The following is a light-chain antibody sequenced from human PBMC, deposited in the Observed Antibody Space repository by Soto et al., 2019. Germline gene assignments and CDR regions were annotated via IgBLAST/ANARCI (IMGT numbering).Light chain of an antibody. CDR2: DND. J-gene: IGLJ2*01. Sequence: QSVLTQPPSVSAAPGQRVTISCSGSSSNIGNNYVSWCQQLPGTAPKVLIYDNDNRPSGIPDRFSGSKSGTSATLGITGLQAGDEAAYYCATWDTSLSAVVFGGGTKLTVL. V-gene: IGLV1-51*01. CDR1: SSNIGNNY. CDR3: ATWDTSLSAVV.